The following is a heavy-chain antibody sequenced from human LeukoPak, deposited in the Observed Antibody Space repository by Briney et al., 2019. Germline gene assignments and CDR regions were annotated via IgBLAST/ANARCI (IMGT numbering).Heavy chain of an antibody. CDR1: GGTFSSYA. D-gene: IGHD5/OR15-5a*01. CDR3: ARESSPAYDYMDV. CDR2: IIPIFGTA. V-gene: IGHV1-69*05. J-gene: IGHJ6*03. Sequence: ASVKVSCKASGGTFSSYAISWVLQAPGQGLEWMGGIIPIFGTANYAQKFQGRVTITTDESTSTAYMELSSLRSEDTAVYYCARESSPAYDYMDVWGKGTTVTVSS.